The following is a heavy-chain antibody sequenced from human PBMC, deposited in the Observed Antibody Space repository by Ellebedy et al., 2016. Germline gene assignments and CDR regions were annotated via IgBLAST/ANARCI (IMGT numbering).Heavy chain of an antibody. D-gene: IGHD2-8*01. V-gene: IGHV1-46*01. Sequence: ASVKVSCKASGYTFTSYYMHWVRQAPGQGLEWMGIISPSGGSTNYAQKFRGRVTMTRDTSTSTVYMELSSLRSEDTAVYYCATDLRYCTNGVCFKRYDAFDIWGQGTMVTVSS. CDR3: ATDLRYCTNGVCFKRYDAFDI. J-gene: IGHJ3*02. CDR2: ISPSGGST. CDR1: GYTFTSYY.